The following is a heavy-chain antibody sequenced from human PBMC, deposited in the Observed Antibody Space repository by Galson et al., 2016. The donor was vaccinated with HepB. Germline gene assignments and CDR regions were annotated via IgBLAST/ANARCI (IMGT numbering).Heavy chain of an antibody. V-gene: IGHV5-51*01. CDR3: AKKRAGYNY. CDR1: GYSFSTYW. CDR2: IYPVASNA. J-gene: IGHJ4*02. D-gene: IGHD5-24*01. Sequence: QSGAEVKKPGESLKISCKGSGYSFSTYWIGWVRQKPGKGLEWMGIIYPVASNAAYSASFQGHVIISADKSISTAYLQWSSLKASDTAMYYCAKKRAGYNYWGQGTLVTVSP.